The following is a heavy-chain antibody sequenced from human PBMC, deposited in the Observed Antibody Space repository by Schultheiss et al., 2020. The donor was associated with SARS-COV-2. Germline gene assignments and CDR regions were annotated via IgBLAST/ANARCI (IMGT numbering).Heavy chain of an antibody. J-gene: IGHJ4*02. V-gene: IGHV3-21*04. CDR1: GFTFSSYW. CDR3: AKDSRISA. Sequence: GGSLRLSCAASGFTFSSYWMSWVRQAPGKGLEWVSSISSSSSYIYYADSVKGRFTISRDNSKNTLYLQMNSLRAEDTAVYYCAKDSRISAWGQGTLVTVSS. CDR2: ISSSSSYI.